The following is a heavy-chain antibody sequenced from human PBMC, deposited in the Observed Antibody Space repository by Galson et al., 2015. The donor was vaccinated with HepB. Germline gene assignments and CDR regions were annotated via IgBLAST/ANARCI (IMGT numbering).Heavy chain of an antibody. V-gene: IGHV6-1*01. D-gene: IGHD2-2*01. CDR2: AYYRSKWYN. CDR3: ARDRAYIVVVPAATPHYYYGMDV. J-gene: IGHJ6*02. CDR1: GDSVSSNSAA. Sequence: CAISGDSVSSNSAAWYWIRQSPSRGLERLGRAYYRSKWYNDYAVSVKSRITINPDTSKNQFSLQLNSVTPEDTAVYYCARDRAYIVVVPAATPHYYYGMDVWGQGTTVTVSS.